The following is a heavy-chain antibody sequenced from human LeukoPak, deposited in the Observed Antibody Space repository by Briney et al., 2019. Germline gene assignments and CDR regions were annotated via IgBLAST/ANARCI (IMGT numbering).Heavy chain of an antibody. D-gene: IGHD1-26*01. V-gene: IGHV4-30-4*01. Sequence: PSETLSLTCTVSGGLISRIEYYWSWIRQSPVKGLEWRGHIYHTGTTLYSPHLNNRLTVSVDSSRNQFSLTLNSVTAADTAVYYCASVSVWELATHPGGSFDYWGRGILVTVSS. CDR2: IYHTGTT. CDR3: ASVSVWELATHPGGSFDY. J-gene: IGHJ4*02. CDR1: GGLISRIEYY.